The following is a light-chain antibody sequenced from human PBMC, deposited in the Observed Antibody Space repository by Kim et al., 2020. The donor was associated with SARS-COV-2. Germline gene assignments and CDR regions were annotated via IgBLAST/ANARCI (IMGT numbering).Light chain of an antibody. CDR3: QQRRNWPPT. J-gene: IGKJ4*01. V-gene: IGKV3-11*01. CDR1: QSVYSY. Sequence: LSPGESATLSCRASQSVYSYLAWYQHKRGQAPRLLIYDASNRATDIPARFSGSGSGTDFTLTISSLEAEDFAVYYCQQRRNWPPTFGGGTKVDIK. CDR2: DAS.